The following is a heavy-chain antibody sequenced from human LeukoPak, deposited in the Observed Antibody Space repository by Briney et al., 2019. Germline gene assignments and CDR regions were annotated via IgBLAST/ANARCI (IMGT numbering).Heavy chain of an antibody. J-gene: IGHJ5*02. CDR1: GDSVTSNSVT. Sequence: SQTLSLTCAISGDSVTSNSVTWNWIRQSPSRGLEWLGRTYYRSTWFNDYAVSVRGRITVNPDTSKNQFSLHLNSVTPEDTAVYYCARRLTQYDCFDPWGQGILVTVSS. CDR2: TYYRSTWFN. CDR3: ARRLTQYDCFDP. V-gene: IGHV6-1*01. D-gene: IGHD2-2*01.